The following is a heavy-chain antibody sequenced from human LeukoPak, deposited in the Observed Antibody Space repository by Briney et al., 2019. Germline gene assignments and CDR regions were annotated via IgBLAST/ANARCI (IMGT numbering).Heavy chain of an antibody. CDR2: IYTSGST. CDR1: GGSISSSNW. Sequence: SETLSLTCAVSGGSISSSNWWSWVRQPPGKGLEWIGRIYTSGSTNYNPSLKSRVTMSVDTSKNQFSLKLSSVTAADTAVYYCARSGLRDQPAAGWYFDLWGRGTLVTVSS. CDR3: ARSGLRDQPAAGWYFDL. V-gene: IGHV4-4*02. J-gene: IGHJ2*01. D-gene: IGHD2-2*01.